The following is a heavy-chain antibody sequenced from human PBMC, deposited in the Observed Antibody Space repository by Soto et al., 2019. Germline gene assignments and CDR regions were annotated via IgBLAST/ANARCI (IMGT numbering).Heavy chain of an antibody. CDR1: GFTFSSYA. CDR2: ISGSGGST. J-gene: IGHJ4*02. Sequence: GGSLRLSCAASGFTFSSYAMSWVRQAPGKGLEWVSAISGSGGSTYYADSVKGRFTISRDNSKNTLYLQMNSLRAEDTAVYYCAKDDSLLWFGELFRGYFDYWGQGTLVTVSS. V-gene: IGHV3-23*01. D-gene: IGHD3-10*01. CDR3: AKDDSLLWFGELFRGYFDY.